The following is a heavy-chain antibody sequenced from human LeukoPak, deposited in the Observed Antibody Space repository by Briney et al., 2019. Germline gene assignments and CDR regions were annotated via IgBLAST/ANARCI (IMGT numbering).Heavy chain of an antibody. Sequence: SETLSHTCTVSGGSISSSSYYWGWIRQPPGKGLEWIGSIYYSGSTYYNPSLKSRVTISVDRSKNQFSLKLSSVTAADTAVYYCAGDSSSSWGWFDPWGQGTLVTVSS. CDR1: GGSISSSSYY. CDR3: AGDSSSSWGWFDP. CDR2: IYYSGST. D-gene: IGHD6-13*01. J-gene: IGHJ5*02. V-gene: IGHV4-39*07.